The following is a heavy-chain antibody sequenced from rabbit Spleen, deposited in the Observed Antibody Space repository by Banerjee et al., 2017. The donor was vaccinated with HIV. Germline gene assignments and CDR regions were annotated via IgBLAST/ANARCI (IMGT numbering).Heavy chain of an antibody. Sequence: QEQLEESGGDLVKPEGSLTLTCTASGFSFSSSYYMCWVRQAPGKGLEWIGCIYAGSSGSTYYASWAKARFTISKTSSTTVTLQMTSLTVADTATYFCARAGDLSYGYDFWGPGTLVTVS. D-gene: IGHD6-1*01. J-gene: IGHJ6*01. CDR2: IYAGSSGST. CDR3: ARAGDLSYGYDF. CDR1: GFSFSSSYY. V-gene: IGHV1S45*01.